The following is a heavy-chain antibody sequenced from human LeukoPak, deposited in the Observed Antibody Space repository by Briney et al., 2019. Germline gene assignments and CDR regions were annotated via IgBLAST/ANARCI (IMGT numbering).Heavy chain of an antibody. CDR2: IWSDGTEK. D-gene: IGHD4-11*01. CDR1: GFTFSHYG. Sequence: GGSLRLSCAASGFTFSHYGMHWVRQAPGKGLEWVAVIWSDGTEKYYGDAVKGRFTISRDNSRNTVYLQMNSLRGEDTAVYYCVKDAQRGFDYSNSLEYWGQGTLVTVSS. CDR3: VKDAQRGFDYSNSLEY. J-gene: IGHJ4*02. V-gene: IGHV3-33*06.